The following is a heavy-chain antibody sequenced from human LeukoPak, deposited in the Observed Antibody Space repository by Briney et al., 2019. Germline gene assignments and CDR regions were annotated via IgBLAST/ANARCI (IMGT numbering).Heavy chain of an antibody. J-gene: IGHJ4*02. CDR3: VRDTPSGRFDY. D-gene: IGHD7-27*01. CDR1: GFSISRSDDY. Sequence: PSETLSLTCRVSGFSISRSDDYWGWIRQPPGKGPEWIGSVNQEGNTYYHPSLKSRVTISMDTPTNQFSLKLTSVTAADTATYYCVRDTPSGRFDYWGQGTLVTVSS. V-gene: IGHV4-38-2*02. CDR2: VNQEGNT.